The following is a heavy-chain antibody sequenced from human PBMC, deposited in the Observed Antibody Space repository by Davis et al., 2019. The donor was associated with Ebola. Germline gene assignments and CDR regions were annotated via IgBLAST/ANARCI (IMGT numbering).Heavy chain of an antibody. V-gene: IGHV3-21*01. Sequence: GESPIPHFASPGFTFSRYSMNRVRQAPGKRLEWVSTISSSSSYIYYADSVKGRLTISRDNAKNSLYLQMNSLRAGDTAVYYCARPSGSYPNHLFDYWGQGTLVTVSS. CDR2: ISSSSSYI. CDR1: GFTFSRYS. J-gene: IGHJ4*02. CDR3: ARPSGSYPNHLFDY. D-gene: IGHD1-26*01.